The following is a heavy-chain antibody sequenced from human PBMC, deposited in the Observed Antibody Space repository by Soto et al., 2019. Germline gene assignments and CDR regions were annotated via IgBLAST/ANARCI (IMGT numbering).Heavy chain of an antibody. D-gene: IGHD1-7*01. CDR2: ISSSSSYI. CDR3: ARPGNYGRRNWFDP. V-gene: IGHV3-21*01. Sequence: EVQLVESGGGLVKPGGSPRLSCAASGFTFSSYSMNWVRQAPGKGLEWVSSISSSSSYIYYADSVKGRFTISRDNAKNSLYLQMNSLRAEDTAVYYCARPGNYGRRNWFDPWGQGTLVTVSS. CDR1: GFTFSSYS. J-gene: IGHJ5*02.